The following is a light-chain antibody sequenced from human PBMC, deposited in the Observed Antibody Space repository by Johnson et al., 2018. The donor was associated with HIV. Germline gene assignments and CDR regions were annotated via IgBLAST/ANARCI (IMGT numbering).Light chain of an antibody. CDR2: DNN. CDR3: GTWDSSLSADV. J-gene: IGLJ1*01. CDR1: SSNIGNNY. V-gene: IGLV1-51*01. Sequence: QSVLTQPPSVSAAPGQKVTISCSGSSSNIGNNYVSWYQQLPGTAPKLLIYDNNKRPSGIPDRFSGSKSGTSATLGITGLQTGDEAKYYCGTWDSSLSADVFGTGTKVTVL.